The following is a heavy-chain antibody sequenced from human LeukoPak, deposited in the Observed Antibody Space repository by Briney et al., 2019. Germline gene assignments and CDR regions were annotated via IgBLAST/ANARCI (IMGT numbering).Heavy chain of an antibody. D-gene: IGHD5-24*01. Sequence: PGGSLRLSCAASGFTFSSYSMNWVRQAPGKGLEWVSSISSSSSYIYYADSVKGRFTISRDNAKNSLYLQMNSLRAEDTAVYYCARVCRDGYKAIDYWGQGTLVTASS. J-gene: IGHJ4*02. CDR1: GFTFSSYS. CDR3: ARVCRDGYKAIDY. CDR2: ISSSSSYI. V-gene: IGHV3-21*01.